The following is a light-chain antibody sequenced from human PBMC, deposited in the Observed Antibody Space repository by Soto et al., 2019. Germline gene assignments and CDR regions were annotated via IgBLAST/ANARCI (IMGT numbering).Light chain of an antibody. CDR1: QSVSSSY. CDR3: QQYGSSPRT. V-gene: IGKV3-20*01. Sequence: EIVLTQSPGTLSLSPGERATLSCRASQSVSSSYLAWYQQKPGQAPRLLIYGASSRATGIPDRFSGSGSGTDFTLTISRLEPEDLAVYYXQQYGSSPRTCGQGTKVEIK. J-gene: IGKJ1*01. CDR2: GAS.